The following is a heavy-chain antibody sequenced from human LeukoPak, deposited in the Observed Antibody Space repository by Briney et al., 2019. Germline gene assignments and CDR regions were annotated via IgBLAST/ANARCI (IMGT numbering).Heavy chain of an antibody. V-gene: IGHV4-4*07. CDR1: GGSISSYY. CDR3: ARDLRGVVRGVTDYYYYMDV. CDR2: IYTSGST. D-gene: IGHD3-10*01. Sequence: PSETLSLTCTVSGGSISSYYWSWIRQPAGKGLEWIGRIYTSGSTNYSPSLKSRVTMSVDTSKNQFSLKLSSVTAADTAVYYCARDLRGVVRGVTDYYYYMDVWGKGTTVTVSS. J-gene: IGHJ6*03.